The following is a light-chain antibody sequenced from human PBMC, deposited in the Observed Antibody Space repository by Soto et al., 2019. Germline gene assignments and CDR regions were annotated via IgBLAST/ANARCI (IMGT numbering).Light chain of an antibody. J-gene: IGKJ1*01. CDR1: QSISSY. CDR2: AAS. V-gene: IGKV1-39*01. CDR3: QQSYSTPPWT. Sequence: IQVTQYPSSLSASVGDRVTITCRVSQSISSYLNWYQQKPGKAPKLLIYAASSLQSGVPSRFSGSGSGTDFTLTISSLQPEDFATYYCQQSYSTPPWTFGQGTKVDI.